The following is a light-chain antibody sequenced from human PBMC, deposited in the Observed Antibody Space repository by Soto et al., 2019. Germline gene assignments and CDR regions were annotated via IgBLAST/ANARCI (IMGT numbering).Light chain of an antibody. J-gene: IGKJ4*01. CDR1: QSVSSN. V-gene: IGKV3-15*01. CDR3: QQRISWPLT. CDR2: GAS. Sequence: EIVMTQSPATLSVSPGERATLSCRASQSVSSNLAWYQQKPGQAPRLLIYGASTRATGIPARFSGSGSGTEFTLTISSLQPADFAIYYCQQRISWPLTFGGGTKVEIK.